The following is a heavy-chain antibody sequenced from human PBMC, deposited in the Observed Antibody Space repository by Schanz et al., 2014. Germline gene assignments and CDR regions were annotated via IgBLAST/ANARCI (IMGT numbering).Heavy chain of an antibody. V-gene: IGHV3-23*04. CDR2: ISGGGGTT. J-gene: IGHJ5*02. Sequence: EVHLVESGGGLVQPGGSLRLSCAASGFTFSTYAMAWVRQAPGKGLEWVSAISGGGGTTYYADSVKGRFTISRDNSKNTLYLQMNSLRAEDTAVYYCAKAADWPVTRFDPWGQGTLVTVSS. D-gene: IGHD3-9*01. CDR3: AKAADWPVTRFDP. CDR1: GFTFSTYA.